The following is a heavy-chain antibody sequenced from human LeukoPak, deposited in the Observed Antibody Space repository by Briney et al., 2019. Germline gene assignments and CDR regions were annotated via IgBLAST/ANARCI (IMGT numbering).Heavy chain of an antibody. D-gene: IGHD1-26*01. CDR2: ISAYNGNT. CDR3: ARGRTIVGAVPSA. V-gene: IGHV1-18*01. CDR1: GYTFSSYG. Sequence: ASVKVSCKASGYTFSSYGISWVRQAPGQGLEWMGWISAYNGNTNYAQKFQGRVTMITDTSTSTAYMELSSLRSEDTAVYYCARGRTIVGAVPSAWGQGTLVTVSS. J-gene: IGHJ5*02.